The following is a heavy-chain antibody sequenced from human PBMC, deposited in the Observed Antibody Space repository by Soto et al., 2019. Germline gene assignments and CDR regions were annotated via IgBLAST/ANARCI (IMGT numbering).Heavy chain of an antibody. CDR3: ARSPTYYDDSSGPNWFDP. D-gene: IGHD3-22*01. CDR2: IYPGDSDT. V-gene: IGHV5-51*01. J-gene: IGHJ5*02. Sequence: PGESLKISCKGSGYSFTSYWLGWVRQMPGKGLEWMGIIYPGDSDTRYSPSFQGQVTISADKSISTAYLQWSSLKASDTAMYYCARSPTYYDDSSGPNWFDPWGQGTLVTGSS. CDR1: GYSFTSYW.